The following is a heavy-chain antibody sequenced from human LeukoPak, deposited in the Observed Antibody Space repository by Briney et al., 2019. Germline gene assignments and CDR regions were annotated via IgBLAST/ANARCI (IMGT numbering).Heavy chain of an antibody. V-gene: IGHV4-31*03. Sequence: PSETLSLTCTLSGGSISSGGYYWSWIRQHPGKGLEWIGYIYYSGSTYYNTSLKSRVTISVDTSKNQFSLKLSSVTAADTAVYYCAGTSIAYEFFDYWGQGNLVTVSS. CDR3: AGTSIAYEFFDY. J-gene: IGHJ4*02. CDR1: GGSISSGGYY. CDR2: IYYSGST. D-gene: IGHD6-6*01.